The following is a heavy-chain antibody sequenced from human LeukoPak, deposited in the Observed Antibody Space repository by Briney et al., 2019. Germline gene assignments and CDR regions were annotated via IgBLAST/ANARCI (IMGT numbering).Heavy chain of an antibody. V-gene: IGHV4-59*01. Sequence: SETLSLTCTVSGGSISSYYWSWIRQPPGKGLGWIGYIYYSGTTNYNPSLKSRVTISVDASKNQFSLKLSSVTAADTAVYYCARGVYIAAAQYGYWGQGTLVTVSS. CDR1: GGSISSYY. D-gene: IGHD6-13*01. CDR2: IYYSGTT. J-gene: IGHJ4*02. CDR3: ARGVYIAAAQYGY.